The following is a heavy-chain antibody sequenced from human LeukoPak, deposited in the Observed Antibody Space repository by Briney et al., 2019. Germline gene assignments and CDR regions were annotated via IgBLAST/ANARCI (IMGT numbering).Heavy chain of an antibody. Sequence: GASVKVSCKASGYTFTGYYMHWVRQAPGQGLEWMGRINPNSGGTNYAQKFQGRVTMTRDTSISTAYMELSRLRSDDTAVYHCARDPSSWYSRAHDYWGQGTLVTVSS. V-gene: IGHV1-2*06. CDR2: INPNSGGT. CDR3: ARDPSSWYSRAHDY. J-gene: IGHJ4*02. D-gene: IGHD6-13*01. CDR1: GYTFTGYY.